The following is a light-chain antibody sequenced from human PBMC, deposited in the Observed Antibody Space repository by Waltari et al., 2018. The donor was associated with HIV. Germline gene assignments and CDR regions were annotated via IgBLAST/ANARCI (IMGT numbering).Light chain of an antibody. V-gene: IGLV2-14*01. CDR2: EVS. CDR1: SSDVGGDHD. Sequence: QSALTQPASVSGSPGQSITISCTGTSSDVGGDHDVSWYQQHPGKAPKLMIYEVSNRPSGVSNRFSGSKSGNTASLTISGLQAEDEADYYCSSYTSSSTLVFGGGTKLTVL. J-gene: IGLJ3*02. CDR3: SSYTSSSTLV.